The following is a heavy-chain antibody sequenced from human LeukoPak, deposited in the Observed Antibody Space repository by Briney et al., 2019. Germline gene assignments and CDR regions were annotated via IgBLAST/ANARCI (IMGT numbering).Heavy chain of an antibody. Sequence: SETLSLTCTVSAGSISSGSYFWGWIRQPPGKGLEWIGSIYYSGTTSYNPSLKSRVTISVDTSENQFSLKLSSVTAADTAVYYCARHIGGSYRRFDPWGQGTLVTVSS. CDR1: AGSISSGSYF. V-gene: IGHV4-39*01. CDR2: IYYSGTT. CDR3: ARHIGGSYRRFDP. D-gene: IGHD1-26*01. J-gene: IGHJ5*02.